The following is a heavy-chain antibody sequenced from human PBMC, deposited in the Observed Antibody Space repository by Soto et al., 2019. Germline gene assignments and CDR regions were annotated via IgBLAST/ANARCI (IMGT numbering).Heavy chain of an antibody. J-gene: IGHJ4*02. V-gene: IGHV1-3*01. CDR3: ARPKDYDDCLDL. Sequence: ASVTVSCKASGGTFSSYAISWVRQAPGQRLEWMGRINAGNGNTKYSQKFQGRVTFTRDTSANTAYMELSSLISEDTAVYYCARPKDYDDCLDLWGQGTLVTVSS. CDR2: INAGNGNT. D-gene: IGHD3-22*01. CDR1: GGTFSSYA.